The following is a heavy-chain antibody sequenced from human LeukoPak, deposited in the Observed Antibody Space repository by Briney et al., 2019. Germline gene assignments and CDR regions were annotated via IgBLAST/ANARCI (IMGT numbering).Heavy chain of an antibody. V-gene: IGHV4-59*01. D-gene: IGHD6-19*01. Sequence: PSETLSLTCTVSGGSISSYYWSWIRQPPGKGLEWIGYIYYSGSTNYNPSLKSRVTISVDTSKNQFSLKLSSVTAADTAVYYCARESIAVAGTGYFDYWGQGTLVTASS. J-gene: IGHJ4*02. CDR1: GGSISSYY. CDR2: IYYSGST. CDR3: ARESIAVAGTGYFDY.